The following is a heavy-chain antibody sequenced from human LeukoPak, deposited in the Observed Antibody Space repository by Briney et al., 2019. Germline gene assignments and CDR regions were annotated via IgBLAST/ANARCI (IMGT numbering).Heavy chain of an antibody. J-gene: IGHJ4*02. CDR1: GGSINSYY. CDR2: IYHRGST. CDR3: ARGVDYYGV. Sequence: SETLSLTCTVSGGSINSYYWSWIRQPPGKGLEWIGYIYHRGSTNYNSSLKSRVSISVDTSKKQFSLKLSSVTAADTAVYYCARGVDYYGVWGQGTLVTVSS. V-gene: IGHV4-59*12. D-gene: IGHD3-10*01.